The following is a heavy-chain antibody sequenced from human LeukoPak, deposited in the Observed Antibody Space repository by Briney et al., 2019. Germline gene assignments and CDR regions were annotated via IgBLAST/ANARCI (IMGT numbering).Heavy chain of an antibody. J-gene: IGHJ4*02. CDR1: GGSISSSSHY. CDR2: MYYSGST. Sequence: PSETLSLTCTVSGGSISSSSHYWGWIRQPPGKGLEWIGSMYYSGSTYYNPSLKSRVTISVDTSKNQFSLRLSSVTAADTAVYYCATQSYFASYFDYWGQGTLVTVSS. CDR3: ATQSYFASYFDY. D-gene: IGHD1-26*01. V-gene: IGHV4-39*01.